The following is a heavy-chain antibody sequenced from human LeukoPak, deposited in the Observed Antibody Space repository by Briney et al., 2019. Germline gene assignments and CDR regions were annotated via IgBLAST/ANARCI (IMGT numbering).Heavy chain of an antibody. D-gene: IGHD3-22*01. CDR3: AREDSSGYLGY. CDR1: GGSVSSNIYY. J-gene: IGHJ4*02. CDR2: IYYSGST. Sequence: NTSETLSLTCTVSGGSVSSNIYYGNWIRQPPGKGLEWIGYIYYSGSTNYNPSLKSRVTISVDTSKNQFSLKLTSLTAADTAVYYCAREDSSGYLGYWGQGTLVTVSS. V-gene: IGHV4-61*01.